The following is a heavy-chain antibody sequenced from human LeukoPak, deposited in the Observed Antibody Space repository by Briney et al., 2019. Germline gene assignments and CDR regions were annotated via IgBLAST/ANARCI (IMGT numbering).Heavy chain of an antibody. CDR1: GFTFGSYE. Sequence: GGSLRLTCAASGFTFGSYEMNWVRQAPGKGLEWVSYIGTITSTTYYADSVKGRFTVSRDDAKSSLYLQMSSLRAEDTAVYYCAKGVGATIANFYFASWGQGALVTVSS. CDR2: IGTITSTT. J-gene: IGHJ4*02. D-gene: IGHD1-26*01. V-gene: IGHV3-48*03. CDR3: AKGVGATIANFYFAS.